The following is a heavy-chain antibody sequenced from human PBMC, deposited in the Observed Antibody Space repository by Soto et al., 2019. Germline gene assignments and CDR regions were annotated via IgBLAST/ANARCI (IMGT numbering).Heavy chain of an antibody. CDR2: VNPSGGTT. Sequence: ASVKVSCKASGYIFTAYSMHWVRQAPGQGLEWMGVVNPSGGTTNYAQKFQGRITMTRDTSTSTVYMDLSSLTSEDTAVYYCAREENCSDGICYSEYFQRWGQGTLVTVSS. CDR1: GYIFTAYS. CDR3: AREENCSDGICYSEYFQR. D-gene: IGHD2-15*01. V-gene: IGHV1-46*01. J-gene: IGHJ1*01.